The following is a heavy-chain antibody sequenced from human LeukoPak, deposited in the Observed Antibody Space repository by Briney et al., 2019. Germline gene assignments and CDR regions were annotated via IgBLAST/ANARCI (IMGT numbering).Heavy chain of an antibody. CDR3: AKRIYDSSGYYPLYFDY. D-gene: IGHD3-22*01. J-gene: IGHJ4*02. CDR2: ISGSGGTT. Sequence: GGSLRLSCAASGFTFASYAMSWVRQAPGKGLEWVSTISGSGGTTFYVDSLKGRFTISRDNSKNTLYLQMNSLRAEDTAVYYCAKRIYDSSGYYPLYFDYWGQGTLVTVSS. V-gene: IGHV3-23*01. CDR1: GFTFASYA.